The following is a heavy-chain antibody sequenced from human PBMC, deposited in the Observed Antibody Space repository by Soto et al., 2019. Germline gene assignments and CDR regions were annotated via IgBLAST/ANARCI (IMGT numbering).Heavy chain of an antibody. J-gene: IGHJ4*02. D-gene: IGHD2-21*02. V-gene: IGHV3-30*18. CDR1: GFTFSNYG. CDR3: AKDRLAYCGGDCYWVDY. CDR2: TSYDGSIR. Sequence: QVQLVESGGGVVQPGRSLRLSCAASGFTFSNYGMHWFRQAPGKGLEWVAVTSYDGSIRYYAGSVKGRFTISRDNSKNTLYLQINSLRTEDTAVYYCAKDRLAYCGGDCYWVDYWGQGTLLTVSS.